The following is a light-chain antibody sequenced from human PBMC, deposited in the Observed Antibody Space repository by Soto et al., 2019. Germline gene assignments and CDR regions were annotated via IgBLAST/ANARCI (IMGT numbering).Light chain of an antibody. CDR1: QSVSSSY. Sequence: EIVLTQSPCTLSLSPGEGATLSCRASQSVSSSYLAWYQQKPVQAPRLLXYGASSSATGIPDSFSGSGSGTDFTLTISRLEPEDFAAHYCQQYGSSPSLTFGGGTKVDIK. CDR3: QQYGSSPSLT. V-gene: IGKV3-20*01. J-gene: IGKJ4*01. CDR2: GAS.